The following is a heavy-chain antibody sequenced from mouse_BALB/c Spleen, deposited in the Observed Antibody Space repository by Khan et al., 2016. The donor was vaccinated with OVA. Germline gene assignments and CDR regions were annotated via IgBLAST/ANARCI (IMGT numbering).Heavy chain of an antibody. CDR3: ARSLVSYHAMDY. CDR1: GFTFSNYA. CDR2: ISTGGHYT. V-gene: IGHV5-9-3*01. Sequence: EVELVESGGGLVKPGGSLKLSCSASGFTFSNYAMSWVRQTPEKRLECVATISTGGHYTFYPDSVKGRFTITRDNAKNTLYLQMSSLRSEDTSMYNCARSLVSYHAMDYWGQGTSVTVSS. D-gene: IGHD2-2*01. J-gene: IGHJ4*01.